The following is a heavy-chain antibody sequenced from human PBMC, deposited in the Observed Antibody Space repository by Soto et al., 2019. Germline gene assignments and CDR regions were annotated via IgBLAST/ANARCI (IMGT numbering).Heavy chain of an antibody. CDR3: ARDRPLRHFDWSRDYYGMDV. D-gene: IGHD3-9*01. Sequence: ASVKVSCKASGYTFTGYYMHWVRQAPGQGLEWMGWINPNSGGTNYAQKFQGWVTMTRDTSISTAYMELSRLRSDDTAVYYCARDRPLRHFDWSRDYYGMDVWGQGTTVTVSS. V-gene: IGHV1-2*04. CDR2: INPNSGGT. J-gene: IGHJ6*02. CDR1: GYTFTGYY.